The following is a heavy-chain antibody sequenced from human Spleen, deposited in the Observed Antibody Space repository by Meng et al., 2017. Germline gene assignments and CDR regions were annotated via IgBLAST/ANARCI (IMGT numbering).Heavy chain of an antibody. CDR3: ATGMYGGNYI. Sequence: GGSLTLSCSASGITFNYAWMSWVRQVPAKGRGWVGRIKSKTDGGTTDYAAPVKGRFTIARDDSKNTVYLLMNSLKTKGAAVYYCATGMYGGNYIWGQGTLVTVSS. J-gene: IGHJ4*02. V-gene: IGHV3-15*01. CDR2: IKSKTDGGTT. D-gene: IGHD4-23*01. CDR1: GITFNYAW.